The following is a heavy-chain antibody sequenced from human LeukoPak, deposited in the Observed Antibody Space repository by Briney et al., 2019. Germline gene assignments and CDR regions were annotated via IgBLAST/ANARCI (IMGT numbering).Heavy chain of an antibody. Sequence: GGSLRLSCAASGFSFSSHGMHWVRQAPGKGLEWVSTISTSGAATYYADSVKGRFTISRDNSKNTLYLQMNSLRADDTAVYYCAKKGYAGQGTYSYYFDYWGQGTLVTVSS. D-gene: IGHD3-10*01. CDR2: ISTSGAAT. J-gene: IGHJ4*02. CDR1: GFSFSSHG. V-gene: IGHV3-23*01. CDR3: AKKGYAGQGTYSYYFDY.